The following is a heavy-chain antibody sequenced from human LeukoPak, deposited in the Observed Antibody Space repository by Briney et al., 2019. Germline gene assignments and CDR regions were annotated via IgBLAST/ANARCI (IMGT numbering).Heavy chain of an antibody. CDR1: GVSLSGYY. Sequence: PSETLSLTCAVYGVSLSGYYWSWIRQHPGKGLEWIGEINHSGSTNYNPSLKSRVTISVDTSKNQFSLKLSSVTAADTAVYYCARGSPDVAANYYFDYWGQGTLVTVSS. J-gene: IGHJ4*02. V-gene: IGHV4-34*01. CDR2: INHSGST. CDR3: ARGSPDVAANYYFDY. D-gene: IGHD6-19*01.